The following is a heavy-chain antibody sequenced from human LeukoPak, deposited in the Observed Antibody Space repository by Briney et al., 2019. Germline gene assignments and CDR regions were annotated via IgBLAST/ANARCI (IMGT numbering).Heavy chain of an antibody. CDR2: ISWNTYDI. V-gene: IGHV3-9*03. CDR1: GFTFDEYA. Sequence: SGGSLRLSCAASGFTFDEYAMHWVRLPPGKGLEWVAGISWNTYDIGYADSVKGRFTISRDNAQNSLYLQMNSLRDEDMALYYCAKGVGTSYHYHMDVWGKGTTVIVSS. CDR3: AKGVGTSYHYHMDV. J-gene: IGHJ6*03. D-gene: IGHD1-26*01.